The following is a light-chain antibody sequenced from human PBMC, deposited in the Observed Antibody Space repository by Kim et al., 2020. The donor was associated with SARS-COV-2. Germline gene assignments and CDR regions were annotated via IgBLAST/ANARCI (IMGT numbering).Light chain of an antibody. CDR3: QQYNSYPFT. J-gene: IGKJ3*01. Sequence: AAVGDRVTITCRASQSISSWLAWYQQKPGKAPKLLIYKASSLESGVPSRFSGSGSGTEFTLTISSLQPDDFATYYCQQYNSYPFTFGPGTKVDIK. V-gene: IGKV1-5*03. CDR2: KAS. CDR1: QSISSW.